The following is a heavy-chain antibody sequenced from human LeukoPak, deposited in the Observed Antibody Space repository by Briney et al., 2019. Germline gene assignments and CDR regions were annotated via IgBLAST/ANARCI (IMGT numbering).Heavy chain of an antibody. D-gene: IGHD3-3*01. CDR1: GYSFTDYY. V-gene: IGHV1-2*02. CDR2: INPNSGGT. CDR3: GPYLIGP. J-gene: IGHJ5*02. Sequence: ASVKVSRKTSGYSFTDYYMHWVRQAPGQGLEWMGWINPNSGGTSSAQKFQGRVTMTRDTSITTVYMEVSWLTSDDTAIFDGGPYLIGPWGQGTLVTVSS.